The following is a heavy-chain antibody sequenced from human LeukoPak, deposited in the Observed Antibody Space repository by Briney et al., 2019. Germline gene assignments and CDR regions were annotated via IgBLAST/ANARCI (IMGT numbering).Heavy chain of an antibody. J-gene: IGHJ3*02. Sequence: HPGGSLKLSCAASGFTFSGSAMHWVRQASGKGLEWVGRIRSKANSYATAYAASVKGRFTISRDDSKNTAYLQMNSLKTEDTAVYYCARDDRIWFGNNAFDIWGQGTMVTVSS. CDR2: IRSKANSYAT. V-gene: IGHV3-73*01. CDR3: ARDDRIWFGNNAFDI. CDR1: GFTFSGSA. D-gene: IGHD3-10*01.